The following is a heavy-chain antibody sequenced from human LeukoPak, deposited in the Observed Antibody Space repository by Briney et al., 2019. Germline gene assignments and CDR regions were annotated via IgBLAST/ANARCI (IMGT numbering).Heavy chain of an antibody. J-gene: IGHJ6*02. D-gene: IGHD2-2*01. CDR1: GGSISSYY. CDR3: ARENDVTGNALDV. Sequence: SETLSLTCTVSGGSISSYYWSWIRQPPGKGLEWIGYNYYSGSTNYNPSLKSRVTISVDTSKNQFSLKLSSVAAADTAVYYCARENDVTGNALDVWGQGTTVTVSS. V-gene: IGHV4-59*01. CDR2: NYYSGST.